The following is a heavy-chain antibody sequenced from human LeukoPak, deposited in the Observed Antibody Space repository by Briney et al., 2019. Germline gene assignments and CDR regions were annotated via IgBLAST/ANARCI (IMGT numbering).Heavy chain of an antibody. CDR3: ARKGPFDY. CDR2: ISWNSGSI. J-gene: IGHJ4*02. CDR1: GFTFDDYA. V-gene: IGHV3-9*01. Sequence: GGSLRLSCAASGFTFDDYAMHWVRQAPGKGLEWVSGISWNSGSIGYADSVKGRFTISRDNAKNSLYLQMNSLRAEDTAVYYCARKGPFDYWGQGTLVTVSS.